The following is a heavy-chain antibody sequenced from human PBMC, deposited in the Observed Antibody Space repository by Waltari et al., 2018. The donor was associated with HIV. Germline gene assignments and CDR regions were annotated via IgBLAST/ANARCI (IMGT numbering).Heavy chain of an antibody. V-gene: IGHV4-59*01. Sequence: QVQLQESGPGLVKPSETLSLTCTVSGGSISSYYWSWIRQPPGKGLEWIGYIYYSGSTNYNPSLKSRVTISVDTSKNQFSLKLSSVTAADTAVYYCARDGIRVLRGGDYPTYGMDVWGQGTTVTVSS. D-gene: IGHD2-21*02. CDR2: IYYSGST. CDR1: GGSISSYY. CDR3: ARDGIRVLRGGDYPTYGMDV. J-gene: IGHJ6*02.